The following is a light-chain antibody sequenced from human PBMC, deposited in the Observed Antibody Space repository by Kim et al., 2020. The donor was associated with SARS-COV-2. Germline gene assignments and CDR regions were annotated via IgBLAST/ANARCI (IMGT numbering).Light chain of an antibody. CDR2: DAS. CDR1: QDIKKN. Sequence: ASLGDRVPITCQASQDIKKNLNWYQHKPGKAPKLLIYDASSLQVGVPSRFSGRGSGTVFTLTISSLQSEDIATYFCQQFDDLPPYIFGQGTKLEIK. CDR3: QQFDDLPPYI. V-gene: IGKV1-33*01. J-gene: IGKJ2*01.